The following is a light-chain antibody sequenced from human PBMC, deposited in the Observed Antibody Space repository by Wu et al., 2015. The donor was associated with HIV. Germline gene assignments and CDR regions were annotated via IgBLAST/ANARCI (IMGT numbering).Light chain of an antibody. CDR3: QQRGNWPPYT. J-gene: IGKJ2*01. CDR2: DAS. CDR1: QSVSSN. V-gene: IGKV3-11*01. Sequence: EIMMTQSPATLSVSPGERATLSCRTSQSVSSNLAWYQQKPGQAPRLLISDASNRATGIPARFSGSGSGTDFTLTIINVEPEDSAVYYCQQRGNWPPYTFGQGTKVEIK.